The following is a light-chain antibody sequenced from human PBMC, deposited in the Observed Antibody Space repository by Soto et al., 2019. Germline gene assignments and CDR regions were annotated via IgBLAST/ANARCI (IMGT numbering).Light chain of an antibody. V-gene: IGLV3-21*04. CDR1: NIGSKS. CDR2: YDS. J-gene: IGLJ3*02. CDR3: QVWDSSSALLV. Sequence: SYELTQPPSVSVAPGKTARITCGGNNIGSKSVHWYQQKPGQAPVLVIYYDSDRPSGIPERFSGYNSGNTATLTISRVEAGDEADYYCQVWDSSSALLVFGGGTQLTVL.